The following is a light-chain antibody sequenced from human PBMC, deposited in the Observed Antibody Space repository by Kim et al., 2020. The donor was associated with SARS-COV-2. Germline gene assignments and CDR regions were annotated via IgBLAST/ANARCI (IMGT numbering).Light chain of an antibody. CDR2: ETS. CDR3: QQYNTWYT. Sequence: LSTSGGDRVTITCRARQSVSHWLAWYQQKPGKAPKVLIYETSKLKSGVPSRFSGSGFGTEFTLTISSLQPDDFATYYCQQYNTWYTFGQGTKLEI. J-gene: IGKJ2*01. V-gene: IGKV1-5*03. CDR1: QSVSHW.